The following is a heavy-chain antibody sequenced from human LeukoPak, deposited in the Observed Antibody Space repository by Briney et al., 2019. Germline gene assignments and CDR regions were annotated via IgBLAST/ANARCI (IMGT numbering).Heavy chain of an antibody. CDR1: GYSFTSYW. CDR3: AKHSYDFWSGYPNWFDP. V-gene: IGHV5-10-1*01. J-gene: IGHJ5*02. Sequence: GESLEISCQGSGYSFTSYWIRWVRQMPGKGLGWMGRIDPSDSYTNYSPSFQGHVTISADKSISTAYLQWSSLKASDTAMYYCAKHSYDFWSGYPNWFDPWGQGTLVTVSS. CDR2: IDPSDSYT. D-gene: IGHD3-3*01.